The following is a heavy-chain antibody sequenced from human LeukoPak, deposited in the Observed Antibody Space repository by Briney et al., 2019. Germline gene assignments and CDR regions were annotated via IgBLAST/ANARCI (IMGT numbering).Heavy chain of an antibody. J-gene: IGHJ6*04. CDR2: INSDGSST. D-gene: IGHD3-10*02. CDR3: AELGITMIGGV. CDR1: GFTFSSYW. V-gene: IGHV3-74*03. Sequence: GGSLRLSCVASGFTFSSYWMHWVRQAPGKGLVWVSRINSDGSSTKCADSVKGRFTISRDNAKNSLYPQMNSLRAEDTAVYYCAELGITMIGGVWGKGTTVTISS.